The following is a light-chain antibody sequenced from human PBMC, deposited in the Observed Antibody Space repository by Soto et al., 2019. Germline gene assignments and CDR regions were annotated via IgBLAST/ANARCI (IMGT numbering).Light chain of an antibody. J-gene: IGLJ1*01. CDR1: GSNVGNHY. V-gene: IGLV1-51*01. CDR2: DDN. CDR3: GAWDDGLSAYV. Sequence: QSVLTQPPSVSAAPGPKVTISCAGSGSNVGNHYVSWYQQLPGTAPKLLIYDDNKRPSGIPDRLSGSKSATSATLGITGLQTGDEAYYYCGAWDDGLSAYVFGPGTKLTVL.